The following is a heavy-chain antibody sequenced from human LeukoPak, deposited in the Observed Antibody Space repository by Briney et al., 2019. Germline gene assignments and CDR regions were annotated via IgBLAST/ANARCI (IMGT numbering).Heavy chain of an antibody. CDR3: AKDKDGYNPIDFDY. CDR2: ISGSGGST. J-gene: IGHJ4*02. CDR1: GFTFSSYA. V-gene: IGHV3-23*01. D-gene: IGHD5-24*01. Sequence: SGGSLRLSCAASGFTFSSYAMGWVRQAPGKGLEWVSAISGSGGSTYYADSVKGRFTISRDNSKNTLYLQMNSLRAEDTAVYYCAKDKDGYNPIDFDYWGQGTLVTVSS.